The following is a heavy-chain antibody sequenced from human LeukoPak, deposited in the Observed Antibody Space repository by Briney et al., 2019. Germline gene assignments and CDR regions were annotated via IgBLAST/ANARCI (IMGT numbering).Heavy chain of an antibody. D-gene: IGHD6-19*01. J-gene: IGHJ4*02. Sequence: PGGSLRLSCAVSGFNVNDYYISWIRQAPGKGLEWVSDIGSSDSIIAYGDSVRGRFTISRDFANNSLYLQMNSLRVEDTAVYYCARGIVAGAFDSWGQGTLVTVSS. CDR3: ARGIVAGAFDS. V-gene: IGHV3-11*01. CDR2: IGSSDSII. CDR1: GFNVNDYY.